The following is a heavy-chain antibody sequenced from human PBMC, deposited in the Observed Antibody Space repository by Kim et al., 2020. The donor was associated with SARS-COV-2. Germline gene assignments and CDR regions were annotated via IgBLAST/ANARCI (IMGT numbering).Heavy chain of an antibody. D-gene: IGHD2-8*01. CDR3: ARADMSLGYCTTCYGMDV. Sequence: GGSLRLSCAASGFTFSDYYMSWIRQAPGKGLEWVSYISSSSSYTNYADSVKGRFTISRDNAKNSLYLQMNSLRAEDTAVYYCARADMSLGYCTTCYGMDVWGQGTTVTVSS. CDR2: ISSSSSYT. CDR1: GFTFSDYY. J-gene: IGHJ6*02. V-gene: IGHV3-11*05.